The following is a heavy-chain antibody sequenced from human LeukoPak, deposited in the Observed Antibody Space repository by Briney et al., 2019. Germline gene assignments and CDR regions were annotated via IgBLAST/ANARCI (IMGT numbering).Heavy chain of an antibody. V-gene: IGHV4-61*02. CDR2: FYTSGST. Sequence: SETLSLTCTVSGGSISSGSYYWSWIRQPAGKGLEWIGRFYTSGSTNYNPSLKSRVTISVDTSKNQFSLKLNSVTAADTAVYYCARGRDGYNFYYYYYYMDVWGKGTTVTISS. CDR1: GGSISSGSYY. D-gene: IGHD5-24*01. J-gene: IGHJ6*03. CDR3: ARGRDGYNFYYYYYYMDV.